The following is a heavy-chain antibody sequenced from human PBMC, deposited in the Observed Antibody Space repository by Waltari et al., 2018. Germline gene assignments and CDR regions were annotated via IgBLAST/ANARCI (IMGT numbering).Heavy chain of an antibody. Sequence: QLQLQESGPGLVKPSETLSLPCTVSGGSISSSSYYWGWIRQPPGKGLEWIGSIYYSGSTYYNPSLKSRVTISVDTSKNQFSLKLSSVTAADTAVYYCARDRYSSSNYFDYWGQGTLVTVSS. V-gene: IGHV4-39*07. CDR3: ARDRYSSSNYFDY. D-gene: IGHD6-6*01. CDR2: IYYSGST. CDR1: GGSISSSSYY. J-gene: IGHJ4*02.